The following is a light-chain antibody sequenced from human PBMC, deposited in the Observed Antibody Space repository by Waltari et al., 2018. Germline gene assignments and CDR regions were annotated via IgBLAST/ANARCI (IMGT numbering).Light chain of an antibody. CDR1: SGDVGAFDY. V-gene: IGLV2-14*01. CDR2: EVN. J-gene: IGLJ2*01. Sequence: QSALTQPASVSGSPGQSITITCTGTSGDVGAFDYVSWYQQPPGKAPKLMIYEVNNRPSGVANRFSGSKSDNTASLTISGLQAEDEAEYYCSSYTKRNTVLFGGGTKLTVL. CDR3: SSYTKRNTVL.